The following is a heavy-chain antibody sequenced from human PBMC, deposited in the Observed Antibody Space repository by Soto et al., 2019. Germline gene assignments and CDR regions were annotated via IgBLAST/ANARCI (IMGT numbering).Heavy chain of an antibody. CDR3: ARERTVAGNDY. V-gene: IGHV1-8*01. Sequence: QVQLVQSGAEVKKPGASVKVSCKASGYTFTSYDINWVRQATGQGLEWMGWMNPNSGNTGYAQKSLGWXTXTXXTTRSRAYMELSSVRSEDAAVYYCARERTVAGNDYWGQGTLASVSS. J-gene: IGHJ4*02. CDR2: MNPNSGNT. CDR1: GYTFTSYD. D-gene: IGHD6-19*01.